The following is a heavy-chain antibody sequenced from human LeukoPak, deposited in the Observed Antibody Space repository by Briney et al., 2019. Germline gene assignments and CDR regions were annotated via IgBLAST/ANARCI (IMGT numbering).Heavy chain of an antibody. D-gene: IGHD4-11*01. V-gene: IGHV1-2*02. CDR1: GYTFTGYY. CDR2: IKPNSGGT. Sequence: ASVKVSCKTSGYTFTGYYMHWVRQAPGQGLECMGWIKPNSGGTKYAQKFQDRVTMTRDTSLSTAYRELRSLRSDDTAVYYCARNEGYSKAYYHYGMDVWGQGTTVTVSS. CDR3: ARNEGYSKAYYHYGMDV. J-gene: IGHJ6*02.